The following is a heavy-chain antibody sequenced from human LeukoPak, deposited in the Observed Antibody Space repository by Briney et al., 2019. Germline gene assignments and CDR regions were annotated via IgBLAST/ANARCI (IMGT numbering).Heavy chain of an antibody. V-gene: IGHV3-21*01. D-gene: IGHD2-2*01. J-gene: IGHJ5*02. Sequence: GGSLRLSCAASGFTFSSYSMNWVRQAPGKGLEWVSSISSSSSYIYYADSVKGRFTISRDNAKNSLYLQMNSLRAEDTAVYYCARRGARYCSSTSCRSFDPWGQGTLVTVSS. CDR2: ISSSSSYI. CDR1: GFTFSSYS. CDR3: ARRGARYCSSTSCRSFDP.